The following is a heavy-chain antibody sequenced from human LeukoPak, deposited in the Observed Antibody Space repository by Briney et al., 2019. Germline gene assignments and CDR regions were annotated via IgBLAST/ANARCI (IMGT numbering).Heavy chain of an antibody. CDR3: ARVSARTILDI. Sequence: SQTLSLTCTVSGGSISSGSYYWSWIRQPAGKGLEWIGRIYTSGSTNYNPSLKSRVTISVDTSKNQFSLKLSSVTAADTAVYYCARVSARTILDIWGQGTMVTVSS. J-gene: IGHJ3*02. CDR2: IYTSGST. CDR1: GGSISSGSYY. V-gene: IGHV4-61*02.